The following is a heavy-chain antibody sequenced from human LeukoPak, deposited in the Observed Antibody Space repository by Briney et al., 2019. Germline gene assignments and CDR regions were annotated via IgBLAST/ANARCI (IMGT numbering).Heavy chain of an antibody. J-gene: IGHJ6*02. V-gene: IGHV1-69*04. CDR1: GGTFSSYA. CDR2: IIPIFGIA. D-gene: IGHD2-2*01. CDR3: ASFNSDIVVVPAAMTGMDV. Sequence: ASVTVSCQASGGTFSSYAISWVRQAPGQGLEWMGRIIPIFGIANYAQKFQGRVTITADKSTSTAYMELSSLRSEDTAVYYCASFNSDIVVVPAAMTGMDVWGQGTTVTVSS.